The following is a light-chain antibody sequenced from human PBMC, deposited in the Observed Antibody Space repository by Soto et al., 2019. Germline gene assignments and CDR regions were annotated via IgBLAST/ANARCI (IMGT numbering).Light chain of an antibody. CDR2: KAS. Sequence: DIQLTQSPSTLSASVGDRVTITCRASESIDIWLAWYQQRPGKAPTLLIYKASSLESGVPSRFSGSGSGTEFTRTISSLQPDDGASDDWQHHKRYPRTCGQGTKVEI. J-gene: IGKJ1*01. V-gene: IGKV1-5*03. CDR3: QHHKRYPRT. CDR1: ESIDIW.